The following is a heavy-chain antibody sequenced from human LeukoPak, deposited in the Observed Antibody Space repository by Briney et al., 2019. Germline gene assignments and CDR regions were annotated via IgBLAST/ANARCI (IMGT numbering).Heavy chain of an antibody. J-gene: IGHJ3*02. V-gene: IGHV3-74*01. CDR3: ASVVGGYYPPVEGFDI. D-gene: IGHD3-3*01. CDR2: INSDGSST. Sequence: GGSLRLSCAASGFTFSSCWMHWVRQAPGEGLVWVSRINSDGSSTNYADSVKGRFTISRDNAKKTLYLQMNSLRAEDTAVYYCASVVGGYYPPVEGFDIWGQGAMVTVSS. CDR1: GFTFSSCW.